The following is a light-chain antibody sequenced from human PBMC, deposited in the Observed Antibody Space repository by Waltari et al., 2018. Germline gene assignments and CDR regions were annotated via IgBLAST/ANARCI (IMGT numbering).Light chain of an antibody. Sequence: QSALTQPASVSGSPGQSITISCTGTSSDVGGYNRVSWYQQYPGKAPKLMIFEVSNWPSGFSNRFSGSKSGNTASLTISGLQAEDEADYYCSSYASSDTWVFGGGTKLTVL. V-gene: IGLV2-14*01. J-gene: IGLJ3*02. CDR2: EVS. CDR3: SSYASSDTWV. CDR1: SSDVGGYNR.